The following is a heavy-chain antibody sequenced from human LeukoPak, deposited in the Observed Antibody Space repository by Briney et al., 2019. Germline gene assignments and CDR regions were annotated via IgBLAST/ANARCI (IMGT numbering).Heavy chain of an antibody. J-gene: IGHJ4*02. CDR2: IGGNGVRT. Sequence: PGGSLRLSCATSGFTFSSYAMSWVRQSPGKGLEWVSAIGGNGVRTYYADSVKGRFTISRDNSKNTLYLQMNSLRAEDTAVYYCAKDFEGQLARDPQFDYWGQGTLVTVSS. V-gene: IGHV3-23*01. D-gene: IGHD6-13*01. CDR3: AKDFEGQLARDPQFDY. CDR1: GFTFSSYA.